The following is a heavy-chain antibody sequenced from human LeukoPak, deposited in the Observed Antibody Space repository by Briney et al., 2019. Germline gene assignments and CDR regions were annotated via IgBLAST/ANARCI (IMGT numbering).Heavy chain of an antibody. CDR3: ARDDLGFCNGGSCYTLHDY. Sequence: GASVKVSCNASGYTFSGYGISWVRQAPGQGLEWMGWISAYNGNTNYVKKLQGRLTMTTDTSSTTAYMELRSLRSDDTAVYNCARDDLGFCNGGSCYTLHDYWGQGTLVTVSS. D-gene: IGHD2-15*01. V-gene: IGHV1-18*01. CDR2: ISAYNGNT. J-gene: IGHJ4*02. CDR1: GYTFSGYG.